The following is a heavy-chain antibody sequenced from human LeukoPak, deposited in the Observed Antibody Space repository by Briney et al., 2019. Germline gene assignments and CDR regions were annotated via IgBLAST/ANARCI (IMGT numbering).Heavy chain of an antibody. CDR3: ARHSYSSAWYVDY. D-gene: IGHD6-19*01. V-gene: IGHV4-59*08. CDR1: GGSISYYY. CDR2: IYYSGTT. Sequence: PSETLSLTCTVSGGSISYYYLNWIRQPPGKGLEWIGYIYYSGTTNYNPSLKSRVTISVDTSKNQFSLKVISVPAVDTAVYYCARHSYSSAWYVDYWGQGTLVTVSS. J-gene: IGHJ4*02.